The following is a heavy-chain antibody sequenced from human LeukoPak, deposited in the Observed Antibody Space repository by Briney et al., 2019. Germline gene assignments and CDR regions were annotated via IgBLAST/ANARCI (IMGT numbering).Heavy chain of an antibody. CDR1: GFTFSSYG. V-gene: IGHV3-30*03. CDR2: ISFDGTIK. J-gene: IGHJ4*02. CDR3: ARSPPKLVRWYFDY. D-gene: IGHD6-13*01. Sequence: PGRSLRLSCAASGFTFSSYGIHWVRQAPGKGLEWVAVISFDGTIKYYADSVKGRFTSSRDNSKNTLYLQMNSLRAEDTAVYYCARSPPKLVRWYFDYWGQGTLVTVSS.